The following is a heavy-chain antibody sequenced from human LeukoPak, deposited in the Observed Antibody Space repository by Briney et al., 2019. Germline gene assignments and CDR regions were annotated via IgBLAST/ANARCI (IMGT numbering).Heavy chain of an antibody. CDR2: MNPNSGNT. J-gene: IGHJ4*02. CDR1: GYTFTGYD. CDR3: ARGRVDTAMDHVFDY. D-gene: IGHD5-18*01. Sequence: ASVKVSCKASGYTFTGYDINWVRQATGQGLELMGWMNPNSGNTGYAQKFQGRVTMTRNTSISTAYMELSSLRSEDTAVYYCARGRVDTAMDHVFDYWGQGTLVIVSS. V-gene: IGHV1-8*01.